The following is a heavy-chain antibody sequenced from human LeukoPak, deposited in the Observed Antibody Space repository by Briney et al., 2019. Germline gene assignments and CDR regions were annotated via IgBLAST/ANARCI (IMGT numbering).Heavy chain of an antibody. V-gene: IGHV4-59*11. CDR1: GGSISSHY. D-gene: IGHD3-22*01. J-gene: IGHJ4*02. Sequence: PSETLSLTCTVSGGSISSHYWSWLRQPPGKGLEWIGYIYNSGSTNYNPSLKSRLTISIDTSKNQLSLKLTSVTAADTAVYYCARGSFDTSDYNYIGFDYWGQGTLVTVSS. CDR3: ARGSFDTSDYNYIGFDY. CDR2: IYNSGST.